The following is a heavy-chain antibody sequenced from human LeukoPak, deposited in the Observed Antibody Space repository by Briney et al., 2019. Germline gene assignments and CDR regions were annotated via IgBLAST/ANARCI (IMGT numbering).Heavy chain of an antibody. CDR3: ARDMTTVTTYDGNWFDP. Sequence: SGTLSLTCTVSGGSISSYYWSWIRQPAGKGLEWIGRIYTSGSTNYNPTLKSRVTMSVDTSKNQFSLKLSSVTAADTAVYYCARDMTTVTTYDGNWFDPWGQGTLVTVSS. D-gene: IGHD4-17*01. CDR2: IYTSGST. CDR1: GGSISSYY. J-gene: IGHJ5*02. V-gene: IGHV4-4*07.